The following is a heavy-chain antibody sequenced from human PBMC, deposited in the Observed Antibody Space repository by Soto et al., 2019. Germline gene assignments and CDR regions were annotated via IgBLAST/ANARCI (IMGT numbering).Heavy chain of an antibody. D-gene: IGHD7-27*01. CDR2: IYYSGST. CDR1: GGSISSSSYY. Sequence: SETRSLTCTVSGGSISSSSYYWGWIRQPPGKGLEWIGSIYYSGSTYYNPSLKSRVTISVDTSKNQFSLKLSSVTAADTAVYYCARHVNPWAQGAFDIWGQGTMVTVS. CDR3: ARHVNPWAQGAFDI. V-gene: IGHV4-39*01. J-gene: IGHJ3*02.